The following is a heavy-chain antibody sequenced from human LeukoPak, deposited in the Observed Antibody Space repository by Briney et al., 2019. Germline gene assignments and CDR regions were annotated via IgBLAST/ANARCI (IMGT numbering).Heavy chain of an antibody. Sequence: PGESLKISCRGSGYSFNTYWIGWVRQKPGKGLEWMGIIYPGDSDTRYSPSFQGQVTMSADKSINTAYLQWTSLKASDTAMYYCARRSQSGIYVEYWGQGTLVTVSS. CDR1: GYSFNTYW. CDR2: IYPGDSDT. CDR3: ARRSQSGIYVEY. V-gene: IGHV5-51*01. D-gene: IGHD1-26*01. J-gene: IGHJ4*02.